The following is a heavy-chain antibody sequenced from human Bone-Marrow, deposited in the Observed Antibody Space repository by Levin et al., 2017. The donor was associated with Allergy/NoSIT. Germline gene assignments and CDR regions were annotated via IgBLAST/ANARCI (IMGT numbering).Heavy chain of an antibody. CDR3: AHTTQMYYDVLTGYRGYYFDF. CDR1: SLTTTGVG. Sequence: SLTTTGVGVGWIRPPPGKALEWLTLIFWDDYKHYSPSLESRLTITRDIFKNQVFLTMTNMDPVDTATYFCAHTTQMYYDVLTGYRGYYFDFWGQGALVAVSS. V-gene: IGHV2-5*02. CDR2: IFWDDYK. D-gene: IGHD3-9*01. J-gene: IGHJ4*02.